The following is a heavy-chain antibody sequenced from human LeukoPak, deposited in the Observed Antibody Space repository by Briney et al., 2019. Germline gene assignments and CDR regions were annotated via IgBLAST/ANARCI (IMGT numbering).Heavy chain of an antibody. CDR2: LYYSGST. J-gene: IGHJ5*02. V-gene: IGHV4-31*03. Sequence: SETRSLTCTVSGGSISSGGYYWSWIRQHPGKGLEWIGYLYYSGSTYYNPSLKSRVTISVDTSKNQFSLKLSSVTAADTAVYYCARGGTTVTPGLLWFDPWGQGTLVTVSS. CDR1: GGSISSGGYY. D-gene: IGHD4-17*01. CDR3: ARGGTTVTPGLLWFDP.